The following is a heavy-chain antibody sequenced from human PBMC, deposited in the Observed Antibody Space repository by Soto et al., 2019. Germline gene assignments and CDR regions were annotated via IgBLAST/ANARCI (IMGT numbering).Heavy chain of an antibody. CDR3: ASPEQYYDFWSGYYLPQH. V-gene: IGHV1-69*13. CDR2: IIPIFGTA. CDR1: GGTFSSYA. D-gene: IGHD3-3*01. Sequence: GASVKVSCKASGGTFSSYAISWVRQAPGQGLEWMGGIIPIFGTANYAQKFQGRVTITADESTSTAYMEPSSLRSEDTAVYYCASPEQYYDFWSGYYLPQHWGQGTLVTVSS. J-gene: IGHJ1*01.